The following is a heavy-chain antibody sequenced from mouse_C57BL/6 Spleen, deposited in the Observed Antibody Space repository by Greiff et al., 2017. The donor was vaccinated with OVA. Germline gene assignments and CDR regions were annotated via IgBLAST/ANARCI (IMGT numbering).Heavy chain of an antibody. D-gene: IGHD1-1*01. CDR1: GYTFTSYS. CDR3: ASCYGSSYWDY. V-gene: IGHV1-67*01. Sequence: VQLQEPGPELVRPGASVKISCKGSGYTFTSYSMHWVKQRHGQGLEWIGVISPYDGDASYNQKFKGKATLTVDKSSSTAYMELARLTSEDSAVYYCASCYGSSYWDYWGQGTTLTVSS. J-gene: IGHJ2*01. CDR2: ISPYDGDA.